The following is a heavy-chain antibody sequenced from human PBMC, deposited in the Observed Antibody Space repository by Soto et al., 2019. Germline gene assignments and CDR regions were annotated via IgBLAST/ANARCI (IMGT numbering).Heavy chain of an antibody. J-gene: IGHJ6*02. CDR1: GFSFSTYW. V-gene: IGHV3-7*05. Sequence: PGGSLRLSCAAFGFSFSTYWMSWVRQAPGKGLEWVANIKEDGSEKFYVDSVKGRFTISRDNAKNSLYLQMNSLRADDTVVYYCARVFAPRVMTVFGVDYYYYGMDVWGQGTTVTVSS. CDR2: IKEDGSEK. D-gene: IGHD3-3*01. CDR3: ARVFAPRVMTVFGVDYYYYGMDV.